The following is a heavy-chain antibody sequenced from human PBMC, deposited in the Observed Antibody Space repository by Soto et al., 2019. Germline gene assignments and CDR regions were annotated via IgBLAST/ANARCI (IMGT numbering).Heavy chain of an antibody. Sequence: XGSLRLSCAASGFTFSSYSTSWVRQAPGKGLDWVSAISGSGGSTYYADSVKGRFTISRDNSKNTLYLQMNSLRAEDTAVYYCAKTSRYYYDSSGYPRSHFDDWGQGTLVTVSS. D-gene: IGHD3-22*01. CDR3: AKTSRYYYDSSGYPRSHFDD. J-gene: IGHJ4*02. CDR2: ISGSGGST. V-gene: IGHV3-23*01. CDR1: GFTFSSYS.